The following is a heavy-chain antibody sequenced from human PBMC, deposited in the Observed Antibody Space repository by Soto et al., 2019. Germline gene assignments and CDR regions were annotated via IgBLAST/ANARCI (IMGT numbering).Heavy chain of an antibody. V-gene: IGHV1-69*13. CDR3: ANVYSSGWFRGGPFDY. CDR1: GGTFRSYG. D-gene: IGHD6-19*01. J-gene: IGHJ4*02. CDR2: IIPIFGTA. Sequence: GASVKVSCKASGGTFRSYGISWVRQAPGQGLEWMGGIIPIFGTANYAQKFQCRVTITADESTSTAYMELSSQRSEDTAVYYRANVYSSGWFRGGPFDYWGQGTLVTVSS.